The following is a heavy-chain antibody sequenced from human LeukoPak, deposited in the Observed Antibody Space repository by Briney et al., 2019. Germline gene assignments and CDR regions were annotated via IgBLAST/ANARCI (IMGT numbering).Heavy chain of an antibody. J-gene: IGHJ5*02. CDR2: INPNSGGT. Sequence: ASVKVSCKASGYTFTSYGISWVRQAPGQGLEWMGWINPNSGGTNYAQKFQGRVTMTRDTSSSTAYMELSRLRSDDTAVYYCARSEYCSSTSCSPNWFDPWGQGTLVTVSS. V-gene: IGHV1-2*02. CDR1: GYTFTSYG. D-gene: IGHD2-2*01. CDR3: ARSEYCSSTSCSPNWFDP.